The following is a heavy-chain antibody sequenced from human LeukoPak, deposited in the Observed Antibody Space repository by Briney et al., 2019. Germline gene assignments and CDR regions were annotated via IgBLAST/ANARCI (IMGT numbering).Heavy chain of an antibody. J-gene: IGHJ4*02. CDR3: ARGRETATKMTSFDFADY. V-gene: IGHV3-48*03. Sequence: GGSLRLSCAASGFTFSSYEMNWVRQAPGKGLEWVSYISSSGSTIYYADSVKGRFTISRDNAKNSLYLQMNSLRAEDTAVYYCARGRETATKMTSFDFADYWGQGTLVTVSS. CDR2: ISSSGSTI. D-gene: IGHD5-24*01. CDR1: GFTFSSYE.